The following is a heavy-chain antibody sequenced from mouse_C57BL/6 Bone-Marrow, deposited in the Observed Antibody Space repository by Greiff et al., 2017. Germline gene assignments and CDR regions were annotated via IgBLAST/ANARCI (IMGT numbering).Heavy chain of an antibody. Sequence: VQLQQSGAELARPGASVKLSCKASGYTFTSYGISWVKQRTGQGLEWIGEIYPRSGNTYYNEKFKGKATLTADKSSSTAYMELRSLTSDDSAVYFCARYYYGSSYAMDYWGQGTSVTVSS. CDR3: ARYYYGSSYAMDY. CDR1: GYTFTSYG. D-gene: IGHD1-1*01. V-gene: IGHV1-81*01. CDR2: IYPRSGNT. J-gene: IGHJ4*01.